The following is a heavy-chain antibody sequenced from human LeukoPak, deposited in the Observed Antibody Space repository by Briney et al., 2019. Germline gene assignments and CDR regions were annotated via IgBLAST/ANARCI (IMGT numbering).Heavy chain of an antibody. CDR1: GFTFSGYA. CDR2: ISYDGSND. Sequence: GRSLRLSRAASGFTFSGYAMHWVRQAPGKGLEWVAVISYDGSNDYYADSVKGRFTISRDNSKNTLYLQMNSLRAEDTAVYYCATNGPGIAVAGYVDYWGQGTLVTVSS. J-gene: IGHJ4*02. CDR3: ATNGPGIAVAGYVDY. V-gene: IGHV3-30-3*01. D-gene: IGHD6-19*01.